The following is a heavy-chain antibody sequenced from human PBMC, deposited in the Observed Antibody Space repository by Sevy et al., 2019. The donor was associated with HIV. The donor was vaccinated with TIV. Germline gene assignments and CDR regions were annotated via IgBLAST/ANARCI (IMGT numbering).Heavy chain of an antibody. CDR2: MNPNSGNT. V-gene: IGHV1-8*01. J-gene: IGHJ6*02. CDR1: GYTFTSYD. CDR3: AREYYDFWSGFYYYYGIDV. D-gene: IGHD3-3*01. Sequence: ASVKVSCKASGYTFTSYDINWVRQATGQGLEWMGWMNPNSGNTGYAQKFQGRVTMTRNTSISTAYMELSSLRSEDTAVYYCAREYYDFWSGFYYYYGIDVWGQGTTVTVSS.